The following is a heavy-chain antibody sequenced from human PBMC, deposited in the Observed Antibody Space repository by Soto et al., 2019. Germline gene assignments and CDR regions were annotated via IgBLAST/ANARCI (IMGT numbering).Heavy chain of an antibody. J-gene: IGHJ4*02. CDR1: GGSINSGGYY. V-gene: IGHV4-31*03. CDR2: IYYSGST. CDR3: ARSQLRLIYFDY. D-gene: IGHD2-2*01. Sequence: KPSETLSLTCTVSGGSINSGGYYWNWIRQHPGKGLEWIGYIYYSGSTYYNPSLKSRVTISVDTSKNQFSLKLSSATAADTAVYHCARSQLRLIYFDYWGQGTLVTVSS.